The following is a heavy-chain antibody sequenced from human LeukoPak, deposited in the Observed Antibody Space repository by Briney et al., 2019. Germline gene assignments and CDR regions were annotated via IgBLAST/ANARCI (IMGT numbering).Heavy chain of an antibody. V-gene: IGHV1-69*04. J-gene: IGHJ4*02. CDR2: IIPILGIA. Sequence: ASVKVSCKASGGTFSSYTISWVRQAPGQGLEWMGRIIPILGIANYAQKFQGRVTITADKSTSTAYMELSSLRSEDTAVYYCARDYSSSSGGFDYRGQGTLVTVSS. CDR1: GGTFSSYT. CDR3: ARDYSSSSGGFDY. D-gene: IGHD6-6*01.